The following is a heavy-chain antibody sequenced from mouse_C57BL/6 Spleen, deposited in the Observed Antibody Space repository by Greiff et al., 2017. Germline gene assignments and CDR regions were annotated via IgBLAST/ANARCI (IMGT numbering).Heavy chain of an antibody. J-gene: IGHJ2*01. D-gene: IGHD1-1*02. Sequence: VQLQQSGAELVRPGASVTLSCKASGYTFTDYEMHWVKQTPVHGLEWIGAIDPETGGTAYNQKFKGKAILTADKSSSTAYMELRSLTSEDSAVYYCTLYYYYDFDYWGQGTTLTVSS. CDR1: GYTFTDYE. CDR3: TLYYYYDFDY. CDR2: IDPETGGT. V-gene: IGHV1-15*01.